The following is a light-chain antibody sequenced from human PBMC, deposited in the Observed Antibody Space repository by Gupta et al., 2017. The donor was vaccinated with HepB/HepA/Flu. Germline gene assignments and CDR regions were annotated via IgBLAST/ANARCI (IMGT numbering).Light chain of an antibody. J-gene: IGLJ3*02. Sequence: QSVLTPPPSASGTPGQRSTLSCSGSSPDIGSIYVYWYQQLPGTAPKLLIYRTNQRRSGVPDRFSGSKSGTSASLAISGLRSEDEADYYCAAWDDSLSSWVFGGGTKLIVL. CDR1: SPDIGSIY. CDR3: AAWDDSLSSWV. V-gene: IGLV1-47*01. CDR2: RTN.